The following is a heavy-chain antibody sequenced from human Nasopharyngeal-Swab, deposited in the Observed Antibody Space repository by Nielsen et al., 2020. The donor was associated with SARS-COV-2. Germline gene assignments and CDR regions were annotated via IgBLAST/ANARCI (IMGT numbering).Heavy chain of an antibody. CDR3: AKSKIMITFGGARDYFDY. Sequence: GGSLRLSCAASGFTFSSYATSWVRQAPGKGLEWVSAISGSGGSTYHADSEKGRFTISRDNSKNTLYLQMNSLRAEDTAVYYCAKSKIMITFGGARDYFDYWGQGTLVTVSS. V-gene: IGHV3-23*01. CDR1: GFTFSSYA. J-gene: IGHJ4*02. CDR2: ISGSGGST. D-gene: IGHD3-16*01.